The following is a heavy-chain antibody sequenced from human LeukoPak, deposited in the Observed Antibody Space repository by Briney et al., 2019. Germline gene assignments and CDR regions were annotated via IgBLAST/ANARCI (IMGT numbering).Heavy chain of an antibody. CDR2: IKQDGSEM. J-gene: IGHJ4*02. D-gene: IGHD6-19*01. CDR3: VRDSAFATGWYDPLLGY. Sequence: PGGSLRLSCAASGFSFSTYWMSWVRQAPGKGLDWVANIKQDGSEMYYGHSVKGRFTISRDNGKNTLYLQMTNLRDDDTAVYYCVRDSAFATGWYDPLLGYWGQGTLVTVYS. V-gene: IGHV3-7*01. CDR1: GFSFSTYW.